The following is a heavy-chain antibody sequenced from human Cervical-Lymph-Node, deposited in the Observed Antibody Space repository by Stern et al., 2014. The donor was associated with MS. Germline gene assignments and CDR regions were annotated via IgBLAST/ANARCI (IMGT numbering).Heavy chain of an antibody. CDR2: ISWDGDK. J-gene: IGHJ4*02. V-gene: IGHV2-5*02. CDR3: AAGGSGSTASGFDS. CDR1: GFSLTTSGVS. Sequence: QVTLRESGPTLVKPTQTLTLTCTFSGFSLTTSGVSVGWIRQPPGKALEWLALISWDGDKRYNPFLKNRLTITKGTSNNQVVLTMTNMDPVDTATYYCAAGGSGSTASGFDSWGQGTLVTVSS. D-gene: IGHD6-25*01.